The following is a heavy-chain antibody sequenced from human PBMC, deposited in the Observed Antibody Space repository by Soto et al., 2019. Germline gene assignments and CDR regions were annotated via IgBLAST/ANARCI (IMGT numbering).Heavy chain of an antibody. Sequence: PSETLALTCPVSGGSISGFYWNWFRQPAGKGLEWIGRIHTGGTTNYKPSLRSRVTMSVDTSKNQFSLKLTSVTAADTAVYYCARISGGPIRWGQGTLVTVSS. CDR1: GGSISGFY. J-gene: IGHJ4*02. CDR3: ARISGGPIR. CDR2: IHTGGTT. V-gene: IGHV4-4*07.